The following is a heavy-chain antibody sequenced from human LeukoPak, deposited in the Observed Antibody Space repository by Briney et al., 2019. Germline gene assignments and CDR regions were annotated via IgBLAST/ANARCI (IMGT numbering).Heavy chain of an antibody. Sequence: PGGSLRLSRAASGFIFSDHGMHWVRQAPGKGLEWMGVILYDGSEKYYADSVQGRFSISRDDSKNMLYLQMYSLRPEDTAVYYCAKDGDGYMDHWGQGTLVTVSS. J-gene: IGHJ4*02. V-gene: IGHV3-30*18. CDR3: AKDGDGYMDH. CDR2: ILYDGSEK. CDR1: GFIFSDHG.